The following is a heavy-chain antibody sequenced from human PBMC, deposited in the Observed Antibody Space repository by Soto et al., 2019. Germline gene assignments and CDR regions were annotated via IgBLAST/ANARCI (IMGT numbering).Heavy chain of an antibody. V-gene: IGHV1-18*01. Sequence: ASVKVSCKASGYTFTSYGISWVRQAPGQGLEWMGWISAYNGNTNYAQKLQGRVTMTTDTSTSTAYMELRSLRSDDTAVYYCARGTLRFLEWLFGGAFDIWGQGTMVTVSS. CDR1: GYTFTSYG. CDR3: ARGTLRFLEWLFGGAFDI. CDR2: ISAYNGNT. D-gene: IGHD3-3*01. J-gene: IGHJ3*02.